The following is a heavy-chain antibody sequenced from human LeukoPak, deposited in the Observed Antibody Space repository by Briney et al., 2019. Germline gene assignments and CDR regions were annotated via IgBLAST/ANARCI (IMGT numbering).Heavy chain of an antibody. D-gene: IGHD6-6*01. CDR3: AKDIAARPQYYFDY. V-gene: IGHV3-30-3*01. J-gene: IGHJ4*02. CDR2: ISYNGINK. Sequence: PGGSLRLSCTASGFTFSRYAMLWVRQAPGKGLEWVAFISYNGINKNYADSVKGRFTISRDNSKNTLFLQLNSLRPDDTAMYYCAKDIAARPQYYFDYWGQGTLVTVSS. CDR1: GFTFSRYA.